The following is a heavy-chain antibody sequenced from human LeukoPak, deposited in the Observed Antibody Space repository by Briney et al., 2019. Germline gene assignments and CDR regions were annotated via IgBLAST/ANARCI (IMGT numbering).Heavy chain of an antibody. Sequence: PGGSLRLSCAASGFTFSSYEMNWVRQAPGKGLEWVSYISSSGSTMYYADSVKGRFTISRDNSKSTLYLQMNSLRAEDTAVYYCARDPHDFWSGYSPDYFDYWGQGTLVTVSS. D-gene: IGHD3-3*01. J-gene: IGHJ4*02. V-gene: IGHV3-48*03. CDR2: ISSSGSTM. CDR1: GFTFSSYE. CDR3: ARDPHDFWSGYSPDYFDY.